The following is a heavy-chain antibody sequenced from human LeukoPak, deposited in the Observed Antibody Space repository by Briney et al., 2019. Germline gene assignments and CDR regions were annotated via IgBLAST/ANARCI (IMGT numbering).Heavy chain of an antibody. J-gene: IGHJ4*02. V-gene: IGHV4-4*07. CDR3: ARAGTSIAVAGIFDY. D-gene: IGHD6-19*01. Sequence: SETLSLTCTVSGGSISSYYWSWIRQPAGKGLEWIGRIYTSGSTNYNPSLKSRVTISVDKSKNQFSLKLSSVTAADMAVYYCARAGTSIAVAGIFDYWGQGTLVTVSS. CDR2: IYTSGST. CDR1: GGSISSYY.